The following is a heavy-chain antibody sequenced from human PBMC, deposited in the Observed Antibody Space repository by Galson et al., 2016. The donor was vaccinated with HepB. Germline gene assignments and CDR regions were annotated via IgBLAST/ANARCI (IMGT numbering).Heavy chain of an antibody. CDR3: ARDHEVEMSTIGPGGY. D-gene: IGHD5-24*01. Sequence: SLRLSCAASGFTFSHYAMHWVRQAPGKGLEWVAVISYDGGNEYYADSVKGRFTISRDNSKNTFYLQMNSLKTEDTVVYYCARDHEVEMSTIGPGGYWGQGTLVIVSS. CDR2: ISYDGGNE. CDR1: GFTFSHYA. J-gene: IGHJ4*02. V-gene: IGHV3-30*04.